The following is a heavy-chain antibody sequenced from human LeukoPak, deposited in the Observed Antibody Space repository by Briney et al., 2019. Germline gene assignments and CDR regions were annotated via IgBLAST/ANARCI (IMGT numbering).Heavy chain of an antibody. Sequence: GSLRLSCAASGFPFSSYWMSWARQAPGKGPEWVANIKQDGSEKYYVDSVKGRFTISRDNAKNSLYLQMNSLRAEDTAVYYCARDMGGTSSYWGQGTLVTVSS. CDR1: GFPFSSYW. V-gene: IGHV3-7*01. J-gene: IGHJ4*02. CDR2: IKQDGSEK. D-gene: IGHD1-1*01. CDR3: ARDMGGTSSY.